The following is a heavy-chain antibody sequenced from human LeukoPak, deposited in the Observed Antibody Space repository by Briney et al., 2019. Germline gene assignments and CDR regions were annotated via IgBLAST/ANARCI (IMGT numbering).Heavy chain of an antibody. Sequence: PSETLSHTCTVPGGSISSYYWSWIRQPPGKGLEWIGYIYYSGSTNYNPSLKSRVTISVVTSKNQFSLKLSSVTAEDTVVYYCARDWGIRGAFDIWGQGTMVTVSS. CDR2: IYYSGST. J-gene: IGHJ3*02. V-gene: IGHV4-59*01. D-gene: IGHD1-14*01. CDR1: GGSISSYY. CDR3: ARDWGIRGAFDI.